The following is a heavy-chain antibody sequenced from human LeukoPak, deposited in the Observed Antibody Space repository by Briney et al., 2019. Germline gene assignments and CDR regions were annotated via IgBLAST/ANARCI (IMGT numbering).Heavy chain of an antibody. J-gene: IGHJ4*02. Sequence: GGSLRLSCAASGFTFSSYPMHWVRQAPGMGLEWVSIISYDGSNKYYADSVKGRFTISRDKSKNTLYLQMNSLRTEDTAVYYCARATYSGYDWELSYWGQGTLVTVSS. CDR3: ARATYSGYDWELSY. CDR1: GFTFSSYP. D-gene: IGHD5-12*01. V-gene: IGHV3-30-3*01. CDR2: ISYDGSNK.